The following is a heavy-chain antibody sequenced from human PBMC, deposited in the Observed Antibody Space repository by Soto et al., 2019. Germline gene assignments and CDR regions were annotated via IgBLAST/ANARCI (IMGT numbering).Heavy chain of an antibody. Sequence: GGSLRLSCAASGFTFSSYAMSWVRQAPGKGLEWVSAISGSGGSTYYADSVKGRFTISRDNSKNTLYLQMNSLRAEDTAVYYCAKGPEPTLGDGYNYFDYWGQGTLVTVSS. J-gene: IGHJ4*02. CDR1: GFTFSSYA. V-gene: IGHV3-23*01. D-gene: IGHD5-12*01. CDR3: AKGPEPTLGDGYNYFDY. CDR2: ISGSGGST.